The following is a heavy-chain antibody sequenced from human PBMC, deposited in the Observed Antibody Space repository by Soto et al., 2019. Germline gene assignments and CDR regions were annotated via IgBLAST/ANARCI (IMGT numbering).Heavy chain of an antibody. CDR3: AHRRIGVSQWNYGDFDY. CDR1: GFSLSTSGVG. Sequence: QITLKESGPTLVNPTQTLTLTCTFSGFSLSTSGVGVGWIRQPPGKALEGLVIIYWDDDKRYSPSLRGRLTITQDTSKNQVVLTMTNVDPEDTATYFCAHRRIGVSQWNYGDFDYWGQGTLVTVSS. V-gene: IGHV2-5*02. CDR2: IYWDDDK. D-gene: IGHD1-7*01. J-gene: IGHJ4*02.